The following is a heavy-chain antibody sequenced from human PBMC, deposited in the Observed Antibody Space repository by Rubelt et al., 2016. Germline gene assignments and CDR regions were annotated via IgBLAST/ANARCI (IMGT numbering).Heavy chain of an antibody. D-gene: IGHD3-10*01. V-gene: IGHV3-53*01. Sequence: GGSLRLSCAASGFTVSSNYMSWVRQAPGKGLEWVSVIYSGGSTYYADSVKGRFTISRDNSKNTLYLQMNSLRAEDTAVYYCAKDYPPGGEDLDYWGQGTLVTVSS. CDR3: AKDYPPGGEDLDY. CDR2: IYSGGST. CDR1: GFTVSSNY. J-gene: IGHJ4*02.